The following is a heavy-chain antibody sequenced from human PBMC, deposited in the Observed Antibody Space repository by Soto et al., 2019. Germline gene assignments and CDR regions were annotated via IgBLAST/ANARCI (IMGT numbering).Heavy chain of an antibody. J-gene: IGHJ4*02. CDR1: GSTFTSST. D-gene: IGHD3-22*01. CDR3: AADVKPPIYYDSSGYYYDRGPQFDY. CDR2: IVVGSGNT. V-gene: IGHV1-58*01. Sequence: SVNVSCKTSGSTFTSSTVQWVRQARGQRLECIGWIVVGSGNTNYAQKFQERVTITRDMSTSTAYMELSSLRSEDTAVYYCAADVKPPIYYDSSGYYYDRGPQFDYCGQGTLVTVSS.